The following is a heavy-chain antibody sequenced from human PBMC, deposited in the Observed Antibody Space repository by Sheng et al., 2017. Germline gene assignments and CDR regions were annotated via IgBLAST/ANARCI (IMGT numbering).Heavy chain of an antibody. Sequence: ESGGGVVQPGRSLRLSCAASGFTFSSYGMHWVRQAPGKGLEWVAVIWYDGSNKYYADSVKGRFTISRDNSKNTLYLQMNSLRAEDTAVYYCASSGSHYFDYWGQGTLVTVSS. CDR1: GFTFSSYG. D-gene: IGHD1-26*01. CDR2: IWYDGSNK. J-gene: IGHJ4*02. V-gene: IGHV3-33*01. CDR3: ASSGSHYFDY.